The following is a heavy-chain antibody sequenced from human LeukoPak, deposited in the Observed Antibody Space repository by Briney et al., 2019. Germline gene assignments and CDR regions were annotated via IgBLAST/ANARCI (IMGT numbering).Heavy chain of an antibody. Sequence: PGGSLRLSCAASGFTFSSYGMHWVRQAPGKGLEWVAFIRDDGSNKYFADSLKGRFTISRDNSKNTLYLQMNSLRAEDTAVYYCARGPRVGPNLWIQLWLVDYWGQGTLVTVSS. V-gene: IGHV3-30*02. CDR3: ARGPRVGPNLWIQLWLVDY. J-gene: IGHJ4*02. D-gene: IGHD5-18*01. CDR2: IRDDGSNK. CDR1: GFTFSSYG.